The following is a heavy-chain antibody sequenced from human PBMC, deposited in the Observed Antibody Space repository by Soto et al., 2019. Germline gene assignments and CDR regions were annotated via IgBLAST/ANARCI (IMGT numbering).Heavy chain of an antibody. Sequence: QVQLQESGPGLVKPSETLSLTCTVSGGSVSSGSYYWSWIRQPPGKGLEWIGYIYYSGSTNYNPSLKRRVTISVDTSKNQFSLKLSSVTAADTAVYYCASGGGSRDGYNYYWGQGTLVTVSS. V-gene: IGHV4-61*01. D-gene: IGHD5-12*01. CDR1: GGSVSSGSYY. CDR3: ASGGGSRDGYNYY. CDR2: IYYSGST. J-gene: IGHJ4*02.